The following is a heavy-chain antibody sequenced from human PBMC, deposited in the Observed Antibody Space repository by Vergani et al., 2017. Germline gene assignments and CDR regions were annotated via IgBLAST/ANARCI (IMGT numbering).Heavy chain of an antibody. Sequence: QVQLQQWGAGLLKPSETLSLTCAVYGGSFSGYYWSWIRQPPGKGLEWIGYIYHSGSTYYNPSLKSRVTISVDRSKNQFSLKLSSVTAADTAVYYCARAGPRYSSSWYYFDYWGQGTLVTVSS. CDR3: ARAGPRYSSSWYYFDY. CDR2: IYHSGST. V-gene: IGHV4-34*01. D-gene: IGHD6-13*01. J-gene: IGHJ4*02. CDR1: GGSFSGYY.